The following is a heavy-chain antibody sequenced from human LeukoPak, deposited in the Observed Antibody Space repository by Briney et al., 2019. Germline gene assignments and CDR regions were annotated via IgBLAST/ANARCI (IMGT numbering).Heavy chain of an antibody. D-gene: IGHD3-9*01. V-gene: IGHV3-73*01. Sequence: GGSLKLSCAASGFTFSGSAMHWVRQASGKGLEWVGRIRSKANSYATAYAASVKGRFTISRDDSKNTAYLQMNSLKTEDTAVYYCTRTGDFDWLHALDYWGRGTLVTVSS. J-gene: IGHJ4*02. CDR2: IRSKANSYAT. CDR3: TRTGDFDWLHALDY. CDR1: GFTFSGSA.